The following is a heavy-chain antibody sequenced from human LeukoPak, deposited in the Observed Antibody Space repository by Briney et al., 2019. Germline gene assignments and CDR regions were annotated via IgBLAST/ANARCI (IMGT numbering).Heavy chain of an antibody. D-gene: IGHD2-2*01. CDR2: IIPILGIA. V-gene: IGHV1-69*04. CDR1: GYTFTNYD. CDR3: ARVGVPAAIDWYFDL. J-gene: IGHJ2*01. Sequence: SVKVSCKASGYTFTNYDINWVRQAPGQGLEWMGRIIPILGIANYAQKFQGRVTITADKSTSTAYMELSSLRSEDTAVYYCARVGVPAAIDWYFDLWGRGTLVTVSS.